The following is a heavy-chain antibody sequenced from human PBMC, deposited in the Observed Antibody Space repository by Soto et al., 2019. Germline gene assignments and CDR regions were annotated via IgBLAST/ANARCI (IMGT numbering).Heavy chain of an antibody. D-gene: IGHD2-15*01. Sequence: ASVKVSCKASGYTFIRYGITWVRQAPGQGLEWMGWISTNNGNTNYAQKFQGRVTMTADTSTSTAYMELLNLRSDDTAMYYCARFTDGGYCSGGTCYSNYWGQGTLVTVSS. J-gene: IGHJ4*02. CDR2: ISTNNGNT. V-gene: IGHV1-18*01. CDR3: ARFTDGGYCSGGTCYSNY. CDR1: GYTFIRYG.